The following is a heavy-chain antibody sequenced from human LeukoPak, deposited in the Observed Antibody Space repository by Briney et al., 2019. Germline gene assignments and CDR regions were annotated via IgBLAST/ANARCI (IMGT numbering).Heavy chain of an antibody. V-gene: IGHV1-2*02. CDR1: GYTFTGYY. J-gene: IGHJ4*02. Sequence: ASVKVSCKASGYTFTGYYMHWVRQAPGQGLEWMGWINPNSGGTNYAQKFQGRVTMTRDTSISTAYMELSRLRSDDTAVCYCARAWDIVVVPAAILDYWGQGTLVTVSS. CDR2: INPNSGGT. CDR3: ARAWDIVVVPAAILDY. D-gene: IGHD2-2*01.